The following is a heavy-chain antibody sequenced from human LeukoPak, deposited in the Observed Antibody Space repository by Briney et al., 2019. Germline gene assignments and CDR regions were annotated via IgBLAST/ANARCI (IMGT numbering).Heavy chain of an antibody. J-gene: IGHJ5*02. CDR2: INHSGST. CDR3: ARGRAPRYSSGNYNWFDP. CDR1: GGSFSGYY. Sequence: PSETLSLTCAVYGGSFSGYYWSWIRQPPGKGLEWIGEINHSGSTTYSPSLKSRVTMSLDTSKNQFSLKLSSVTAADTAVYYCARGRAPRYSSGNYNWFDPWGQGTLVTVSS. V-gene: IGHV4-34*01. D-gene: IGHD6-19*01.